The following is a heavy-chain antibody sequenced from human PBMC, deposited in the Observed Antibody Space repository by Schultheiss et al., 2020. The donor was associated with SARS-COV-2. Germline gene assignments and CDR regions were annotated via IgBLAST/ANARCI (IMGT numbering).Heavy chain of an antibody. D-gene: IGHD4-11*01. J-gene: IGHJ6*02. V-gene: IGHV3-23*01. CDR1: GFTFSSYA. CDR3: ARDNYDYYYYGMDV. CDR2: ISGSGGST. Sequence: GGSLRLSCAASGFTFSSYAMSWVRQAPGKGLEWVSAISGSGGSTYYADSVKGRFTISRDNSKNTLYLQMNSLRVEDTAVYYCARDNYDYYYYGMDVWGQGTTVTVSS.